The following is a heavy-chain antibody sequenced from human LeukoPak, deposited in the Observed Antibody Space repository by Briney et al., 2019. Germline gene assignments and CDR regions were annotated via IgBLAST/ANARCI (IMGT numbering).Heavy chain of an antibody. V-gene: IGHV1-2*02. D-gene: IGHD3-10*01. Sequence: ASVKASCKASGYTFTGYYIHWVRQAPGQGLEWMGWINPNSGGTKYAQKLQGRVTMTRDTSISTAYMDLSRLRSDDTAVYFCARDGPSGGAFDIWGQGTMVTVSS. J-gene: IGHJ3*02. CDR3: ARDGPSGGAFDI. CDR1: GYTFTGYY. CDR2: INPNSGGT.